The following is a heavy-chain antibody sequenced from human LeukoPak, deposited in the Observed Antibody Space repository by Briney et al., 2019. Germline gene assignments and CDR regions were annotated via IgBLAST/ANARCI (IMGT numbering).Heavy chain of an antibody. CDR3: ARDLRFGELSFLPFAY. CDR1: GYTFTSYY. V-gene: IGHV1-46*01. J-gene: IGHJ4*02. CDR2: INPSAGST. Sequence: GASVKVSCKASGYTFTSYYLHWVRQAPGQGLEWMGIINPSAGSTSYAQKFQGRVTLTRDMSTSTVYMEVSSLRSEDTAVYYCARDLRFGELSFLPFAYWGQGTLVTVSS. D-gene: IGHD3-10*01.